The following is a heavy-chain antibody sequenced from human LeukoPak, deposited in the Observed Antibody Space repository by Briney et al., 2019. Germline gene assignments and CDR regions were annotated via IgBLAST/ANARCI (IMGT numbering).Heavy chain of an antibody. V-gene: IGHV1-69*04. J-gene: IGHJ4*02. D-gene: IGHD3-10*01. CDR3: ARGRMVRGVIIKYYFDY. Sequence: GASVKVSCKASGGTFSSYAISWVRQAPGQGLEWMGRIIPILGIANYAQKFQGRVTITADKSTSTAYMELSSLRSEDTAVYYCARGRMVRGVIIKYYFDYWGQGTLATVSS. CDR1: GGTFSSYA. CDR2: IIPILGIA.